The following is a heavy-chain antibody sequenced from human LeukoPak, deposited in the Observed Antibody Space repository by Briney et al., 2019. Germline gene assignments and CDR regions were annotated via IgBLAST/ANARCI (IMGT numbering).Heavy chain of an antibody. V-gene: IGHV4-59*12. J-gene: IGHJ5*02. Sequence: PSETLSLTCTVSGDSISRYYWSWIRQPPGKGLEWIGYIYHSGTTNYNSSLKSRVTISIDTSKNQFSLRLSSVTAADTAVYYCARDGMWHYGSGLDPWGQGTLVTVSS. CDR3: ARDGMWHYGSGLDP. CDR1: GDSISRYY. CDR2: IYHSGTT. D-gene: IGHD3-10*01.